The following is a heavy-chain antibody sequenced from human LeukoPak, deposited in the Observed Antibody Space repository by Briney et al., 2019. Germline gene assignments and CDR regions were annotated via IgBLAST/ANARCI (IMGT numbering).Heavy chain of an antibody. D-gene: IGHD2-15*01. CDR1: GFTFGYYA. Sequence: GGSLTLSCTASGFTFGYYAMSWFRQAPGKGLEWVGFIRSKAYGGTTEYAASVKGRFTIPRDDSKSIAYLQMNSLKTEDTAVYYCTRDCSGGSCYPLGQGTLVTVSS. V-gene: IGHV3-49*03. J-gene: IGHJ5*02. CDR2: IRSKAYGGTT. CDR3: TRDCSGGSCYP.